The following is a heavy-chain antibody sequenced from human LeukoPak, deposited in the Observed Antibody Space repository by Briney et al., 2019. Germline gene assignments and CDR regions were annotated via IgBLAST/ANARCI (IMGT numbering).Heavy chain of an antibody. Sequence: GGSLRLSCPASGFTFSIYAMSWVRQAPGKGLEWVSPFSGSGGSTYYADSVKGRFTISRDNSKNTLYLKMNSLRAEDTAVYYCAKGRSGYYFSEYFQHWGQGNLVTVSS. V-gene: IGHV3-23*01. J-gene: IGHJ1*01. D-gene: IGHD3-22*01. CDR3: AKGRSGYYFSEYFQH. CDR1: GFTFSIYA. CDR2: FSGSGGST.